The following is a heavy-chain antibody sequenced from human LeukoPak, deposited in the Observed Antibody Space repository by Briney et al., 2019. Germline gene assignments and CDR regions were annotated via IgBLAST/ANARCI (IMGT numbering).Heavy chain of an antibody. V-gene: IGHV5-51*01. CDR2: IYPGDSDT. Sequence: GESLKISCKGSGYSFTSYWIGWVRQMPGKGLERMGIIYPGDSDTRYSPSFQGQVTISADKSISTAYLQWSSLKASDTAMYYCAGTGITVAGTMDWFDPWGQGTLVTVSS. D-gene: IGHD6-19*01. J-gene: IGHJ5*02. CDR1: GYSFTSYW. CDR3: AGTGITVAGTMDWFDP.